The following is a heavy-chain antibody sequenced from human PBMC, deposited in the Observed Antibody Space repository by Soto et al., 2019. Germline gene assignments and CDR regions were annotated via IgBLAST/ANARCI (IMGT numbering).Heavy chain of an antibody. CDR1: GFTFSSYS. Sequence: GGSLRLSCAASGFTFSSYSMNWVRQAPGKGLEWVSSISSSSSYIYYADSVKGRFTISRDNAKNSLYLQMNSLRAEDTAVYYCASTYYDFWSGDRYYFDYWGQGTLVTVSS. CDR2: ISSSSSYI. V-gene: IGHV3-21*01. J-gene: IGHJ4*02. D-gene: IGHD3-3*01. CDR3: ASTYYDFWSGDRYYFDY.